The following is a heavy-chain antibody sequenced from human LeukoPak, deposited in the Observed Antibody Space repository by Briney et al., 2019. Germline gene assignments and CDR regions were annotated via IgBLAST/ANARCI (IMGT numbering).Heavy chain of an antibody. J-gene: IGHJ6*03. CDR1: GFAISSYY. Sequence: AESLTLTCKVSGFAISSYYLTWIRQPPGKGLEWVAYIYYSGSTYYDASLKGRFTTSVDTSKNQFSLKLTSLTAADTAVYYCARMGPPLRGVRYYYYMDVWGKGTTVTVSS. V-gene: IGHV4-59*12. CDR3: ARMGPPLRGVRYYYYMDV. D-gene: IGHD3-10*01. CDR2: IYYSGST.